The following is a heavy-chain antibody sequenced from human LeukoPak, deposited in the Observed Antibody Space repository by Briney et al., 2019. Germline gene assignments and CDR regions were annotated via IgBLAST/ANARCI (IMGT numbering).Heavy chain of an antibody. CDR3: VRSGYDYDWFDP. J-gene: IGHJ5*02. D-gene: IGHD5-12*01. Sequence: SVKVSCTASGGSFSDYSISWVRQAPGQGLEWMGRIIAILDTAHYAQKFQGRFTITADKATTTVYMELSSLRSDDTAVYYCVRSGYDYDWFDPWGQGTLVTVSS. CDR2: IIAILDTA. CDR1: GGSFSDYS. V-gene: IGHV1-69*08.